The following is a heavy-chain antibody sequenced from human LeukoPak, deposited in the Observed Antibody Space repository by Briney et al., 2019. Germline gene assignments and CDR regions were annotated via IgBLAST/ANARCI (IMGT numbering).Heavy chain of an antibody. V-gene: IGHV3-7*03. J-gene: IGHJ4*02. Sequence: GGSLRLSCAASGFTFSNFWMSWVRQAPGKGLEWVANINRDGSEKYYVDSVKGRFTISGDNAKNSLYLQMNSLRAEDTAVYYCARAQSRYSGYDSFPFDYWGQGTLVTVSS. CDR3: ARAQSRYSGYDSFPFDY. CDR2: INRDGSEK. CDR1: GFTFSNFW. D-gene: IGHD5-12*01.